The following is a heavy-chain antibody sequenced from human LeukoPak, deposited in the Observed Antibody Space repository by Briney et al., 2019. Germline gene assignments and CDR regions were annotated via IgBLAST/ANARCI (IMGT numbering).Heavy chain of an antibody. CDR3: AREAVAGRNYYYMDV. Sequence: ASVKVSCKASGGSFSSYAISWVRQAPGQGLEWMGRIIPIFGTANYAQKFQGRVTITADESTSTAYMELRSLRSEDTAVYYCAREAVAGRNYYYMDVWGKGTTVTISS. CDR2: IIPIFGTA. J-gene: IGHJ6*03. D-gene: IGHD6-19*01. V-gene: IGHV1-69*13. CDR1: GGSFSSYA.